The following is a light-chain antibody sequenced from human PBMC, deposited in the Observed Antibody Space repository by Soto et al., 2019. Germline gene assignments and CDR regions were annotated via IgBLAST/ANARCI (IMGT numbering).Light chain of an antibody. CDR2: KVS. CDR1: QSPLYSDGNTY. CDR3: MQGTYWPYT. J-gene: IGKJ2*01. V-gene: IGKV2-30*01. Sequence: DVVMTQSPLSLPVTLGQPASISCRSSQSPLYSDGNTYLNWFHQRPGQSPRRLIYKVSNRDSGVPDSFSGSGSGTDFTLQINRVEAEDVGVYYCMQGTYWPYTFGQGTKLEIK.